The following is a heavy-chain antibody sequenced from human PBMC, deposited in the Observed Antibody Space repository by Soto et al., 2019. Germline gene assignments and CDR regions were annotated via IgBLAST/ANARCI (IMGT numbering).Heavy chain of an antibody. Sequence: GGSLGLSCAASGFTFSSYGMHWVRQDPGKGLEWVAVIWYDGSNKYYADSVKGRFTIPRDNSKNTLYLQMNSLRAEDTAVYYSASSYDSSVYALDYWGQGTRVTVSS. J-gene: IGHJ4*02. CDR1: GFTFSSYG. CDR3: ASSYDSSVYALDY. D-gene: IGHD3-22*01. V-gene: IGHV3-33*01. CDR2: IWYDGSNK.